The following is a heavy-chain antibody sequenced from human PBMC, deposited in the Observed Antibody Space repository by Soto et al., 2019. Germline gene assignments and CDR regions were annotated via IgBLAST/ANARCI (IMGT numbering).Heavy chain of an antibody. CDR3: ARDRCYDGTCYSASDS. J-gene: IGHJ5*01. CDR2: ISTTSFTI. D-gene: IGHD2-15*01. Sequence: GGSLRLSCAASGFSFSTYNMDWVRQAPGKGPEWIAYISTTSFTIYYADSVKGRFTISRDNDRNSLYLKMNSLRDEDTAVYYCARDRCYDGTCYSASDSWGQGTLVTAPQ. V-gene: IGHV3-48*02. CDR1: GFSFSTYN.